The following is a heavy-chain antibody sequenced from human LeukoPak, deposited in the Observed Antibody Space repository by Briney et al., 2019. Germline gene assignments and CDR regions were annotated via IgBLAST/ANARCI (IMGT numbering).Heavy chain of an antibody. Sequence: GASVKVSCKASGYTFTSYYMHWVRQAPGQGLEWMGLINPTGGSTGYAQKFQGRVTMTRDMSTSTDYVELSSLRSGDTAIYYCARDNSVGDNAWWFDPWGQGTLVTVSS. CDR2: INPTGGST. V-gene: IGHV1-46*01. CDR1: GYTFTSYY. CDR3: ARDNSVGDNAWWFDP. D-gene: IGHD1-26*01. J-gene: IGHJ5*02.